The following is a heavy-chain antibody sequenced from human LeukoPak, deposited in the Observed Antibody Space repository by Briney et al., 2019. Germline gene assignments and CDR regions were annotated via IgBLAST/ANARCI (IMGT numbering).Heavy chain of an antibody. CDR1: GGSISSYY. J-gene: IGHJ5*02. V-gene: IGHV4-59*01. CDR2: IYYSGST. D-gene: IGHD6-6*01. Sequence: SGTLSLTCTVSGGSISSYYWSWIRQPPGKGLEWIGYIYYSGSTNYNPSLKSRVTISVDTSKNQFSLKLSSVTAADTAVYYCARDRNKYSSSPNWFDPWGQGTLVTVSS. CDR3: ARDRNKYSSSPNWFDP.